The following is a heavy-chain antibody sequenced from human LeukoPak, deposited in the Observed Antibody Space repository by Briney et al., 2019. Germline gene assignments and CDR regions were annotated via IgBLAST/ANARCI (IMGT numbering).Heavy chain of an antibody. D-gene: IGHD3-3*01. CDR3: ARRSDLWSGFRSDYYYMDV. CDR2: IHYGGNT. Sequence: PSETLSLTCTVSGASMNKYYWSWIRQPPGKGLEWIGYIHYGGNTNCSPSLKSRLTISVDRSNNQFSLSLTSVTAADTAVYYCARRSDLWSGFRSDYYYMDVWGNGTTVIVSS. CDR1: GASMNKYY. V-gene: IGHV4-59*08. J-gene: IGHJ6*03.